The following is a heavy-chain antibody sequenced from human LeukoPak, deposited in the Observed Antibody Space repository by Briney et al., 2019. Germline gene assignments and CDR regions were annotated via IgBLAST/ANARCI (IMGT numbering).Heavy chain of an antibody. D-gene: IGHD6-13*01. CDR3: ARHYSVIAAAVWFDP. CDR1: GGSISSYY. J-gene: IGHJ5*02. V-gene: IGHV4-39*01. CDR2: IYYSGST. Sequence: SETLSLTCTVSGGSISSYYWGWIRQPPGKGLEWIGSIYYSGSTYYNPSLKSRVTISVDTSKNQFSLKLSSVTAADTAVYYCARHYSVIAAAVWFDPWGQGTLVTVSS.